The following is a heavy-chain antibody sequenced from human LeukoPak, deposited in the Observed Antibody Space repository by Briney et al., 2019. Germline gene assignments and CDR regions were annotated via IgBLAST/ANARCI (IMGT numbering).Heavy chain of an antibody. CDR1: GFTFSSFA. V-gene: IGHV3-23*01. J-gene: IGHJ3*02. D-gene: IGHD3-9*01. CDR2: VSGSAGRT. Sequence: GGSLRLSCAASGFTFSSFAMTWVRQAPGKGLEWVSTVSGSAGRTDYADSVKGRFTISRDNSKNTLYLQMNSLRAEDTAVYYCAKDGYDILTGYYLVGNAFDIWGQGTMVTVSS. CDR3: AKDGYDILTGYYLVGNAFDI.